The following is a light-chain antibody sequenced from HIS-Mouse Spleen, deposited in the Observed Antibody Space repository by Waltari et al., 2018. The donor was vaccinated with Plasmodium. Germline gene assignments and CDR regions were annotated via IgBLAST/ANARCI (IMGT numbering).Light chain of an antibody. CDR3: QKYNSAPYT. CDR2: AAS. J-gene: IGKJ2*01. Sequence: DIQMTQSPSSLSASVGARVPITGRESQGISNYLAWYQQKPGKVPKLLIYAASTLQSGVPYRFSGSGSGTDFTLTISSLQPEDVAIYYCQKYNSAPYTFGQGTKLEIK. CDR1: QGISNY. V-gene: IGKV1-27*01.